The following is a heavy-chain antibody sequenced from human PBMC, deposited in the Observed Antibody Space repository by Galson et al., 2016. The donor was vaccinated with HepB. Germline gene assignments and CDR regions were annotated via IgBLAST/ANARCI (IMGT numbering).Heavy chain of an antibody. CDR3: AKGSDHYGWGSYPYYFDY. CDR1: GFIFDDYA. V-gene: IGHV3-9*01. Sequence: SLRLSCAVSGFIFDDYAMHWVRQTPGKGLEWVSGISWNSDKIAYADSVKARFIVSRDNAKNSLYLQMDSLRAEDTAVYYCAKGSDHYGWGSYPYYFDYWGQGTLVTVSS. D-gene: IGHD3-10*01. J-gene: IGHJ4*02. CDR2: ISWNSDKI.